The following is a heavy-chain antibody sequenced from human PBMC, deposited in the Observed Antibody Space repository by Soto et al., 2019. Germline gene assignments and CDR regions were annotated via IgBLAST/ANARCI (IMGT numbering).Heavy chain of an antibody. D-gene: IGHD3-22*01. J-gene: IGHJ5*02. CDR1: VGTFSSYA. CDR3: AREVVYYDSSAQRFNWFDP. CDR2: IIPIFGTA. Sequence: GASVKVSCKASVGTFSSYAISWVRQAPGQRLVWMGGIIPIFGTANYAQKFQGRVTITADESTSTAYMELSILRSEDTAVYYCAREVVYYDSSAQRFNWFDPWGQGTLVTVSS. V-gene: IGHV1-69*13.